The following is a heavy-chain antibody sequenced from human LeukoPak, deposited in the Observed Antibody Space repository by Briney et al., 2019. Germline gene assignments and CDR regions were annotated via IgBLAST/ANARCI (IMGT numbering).Heavy chain of an antibody. V-gene: IGHV3-7*01. D-gene: IGHD3-9*01. J-gene: IGHJ6*02. CDR2: IKQDGSEK. Sequence: GGSLRLSCAASGFTFSSYWMSWVRQAPGKGLEWVANIKQDGSEKYYVDSVKGRFTISRDNAKNSLYLQMSSLRAEDTAVYYCARGDYDILTGYSPPYYYGMDVWGQGTTVTVSS. CDR3: ARGDYDILTGYSPPYYYGMDV. CDR1: GFTFSSYW.